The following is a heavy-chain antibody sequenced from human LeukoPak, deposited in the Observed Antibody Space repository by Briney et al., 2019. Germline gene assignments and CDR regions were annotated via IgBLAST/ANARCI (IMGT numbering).Heavy chain of an antibody. CDR2: ISSSSTI. CDR1: GFTFSSYS. V-gene: IGHV3-48*02. Sequence: GGSLRLSCAASGFTFSSYSMNWVRQAPGKGLEWVSYISSSSTIYYADSVKGRFTISRDNAKNSLYLQMNSLRDEDTAVYYCARVRFSGDREDYWGQGTLVTVSS. D-gene: IGHD3-10*01. J-gene: IGHJ4*02. CDR3: ARVRFSGDREDY.